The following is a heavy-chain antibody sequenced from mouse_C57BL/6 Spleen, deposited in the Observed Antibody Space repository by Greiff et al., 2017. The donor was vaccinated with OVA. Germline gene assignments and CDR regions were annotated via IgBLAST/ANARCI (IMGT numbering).Heavy chain of an antibody. CDR2: IYPGSGNT. D-gene: IGHD1-1*01. CDR1: GYTFTDYY. J-gene: IGHJ1*03. V-gene: IGHV1-76*01. Sequence: VKLMESGAELVRPGASVKLSCKASGYTFTDYYINWVKQRPGQGLEWIARIYPGSGNTYYNEKFKGKATLTAEKSSSTAYMQLSSLTSEDSAVYFCARLTTVVRYFDVWGTGTTVTVSS. CDR3: ARLTTVVRYFDV.